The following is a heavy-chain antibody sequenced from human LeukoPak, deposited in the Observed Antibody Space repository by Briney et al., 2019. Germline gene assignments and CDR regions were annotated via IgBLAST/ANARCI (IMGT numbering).Heavy chain of an antibody. V-gene: IGHV4-61*08. CDR3: ARDVSARTFNWFDP. J-gene: IGHJ5*02. D-gene: IGHD1-14*01. Sequence: SETLSLTCTVSGGSISSSDYFWGWIRQPPGKGLEWIGYIYYSGGTDYNPSLKSRVTISVDTSKNQFSLKLSSVTAADTAVYYCARDVSARTFNWFDPWGQGTLVTVSS. CDR1: GGSISSSDYF. CDR2: IYYSGGT.